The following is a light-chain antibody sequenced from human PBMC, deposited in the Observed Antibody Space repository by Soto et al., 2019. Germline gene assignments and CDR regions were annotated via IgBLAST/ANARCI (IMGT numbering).Light chain of an antibody. CDR3: QRAYSFTIT. CDR2: AAS. J-gene: IGKJ5*01. V-gene: IGKV1-12*01. Sequence: DIQMTQSPSTLSGSVGDRATIPCRASQTISSWLAWYQKKPGKAPNILIYAASSLQSGVPSWFSGSGSGTDFNLTISRLQPEDFATYYCQRAYSFTITFGQGTRLEIK. CDR1: QTISSW.